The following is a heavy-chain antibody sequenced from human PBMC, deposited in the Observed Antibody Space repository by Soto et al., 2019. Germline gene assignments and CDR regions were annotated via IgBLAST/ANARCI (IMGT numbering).Heavy chain of an antibody. Sequence: GGSLRLSCAASGFTFDDYAMHWVRQAPGKGLEWVSGISWNSGSIGYADSVKGRFTISRDNAKNSLYLQMNSLRAEDTALYYCAKDIGRNYYDSSGYLSYYYYGMDVWGQGTTVTV. CDR2: ISWNSGSI. CDR3: AKDIGRNYYDSSGYLSYYYYGMDV. V-gene: IGHV3-9*01. D-gene: IGHD3-22*01. J-gene: IGHJ6*02. CDR1: GFTFDDYA.